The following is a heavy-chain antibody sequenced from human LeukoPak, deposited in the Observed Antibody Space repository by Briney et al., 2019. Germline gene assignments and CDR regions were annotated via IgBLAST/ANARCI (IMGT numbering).Heavy chain of an antibody. V-gene: IGHV3-74*01. J-gene: IGHJ4*02. CDR1: GFTFSSYW. CDR2: INSDGSST. CDR3: ARVIWEEQFDFDY. Sequence: GGSLRLSCAASGFTFSSYWMHWLRQAPGKGLVWVSRINSDGSSTSYADSVKGRFTISRDNAKNTLSLQMNSLRAEDTAVYYCARVIWEEQFDFDYWGQGTLVTVSS. D-gene: IGHD6-6*01.